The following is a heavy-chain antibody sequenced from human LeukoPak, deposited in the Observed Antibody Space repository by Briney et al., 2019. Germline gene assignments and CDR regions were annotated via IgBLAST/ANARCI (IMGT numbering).Heavy chain of an antibody. J-gene: IGHJ5*02. D-gene: IGHD6-13*01. Sequence: SETLSLTCTVSGESTSNFYWNWIRQSPGKGLEWIGDIHYSGSSVYNPSLKSRVTISVDTSRNQFSLKLSSVTAADTAVYYCARGPYSSSWSLRTDNWFDPWGQGTLVTVSS. CDR1: GESTSNFY. CDR2: IHYSGSS. V-gene: IGHV4-59*12. CDR3: ARGPYSSSWSLRTDNWFDP.